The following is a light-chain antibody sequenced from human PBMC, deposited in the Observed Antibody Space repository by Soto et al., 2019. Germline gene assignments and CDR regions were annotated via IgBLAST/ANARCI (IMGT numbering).Light chain of an antibody. V-gene: IGKV1-39*01. CDR3: QQRSNWPIT. J-gene: IGKJ5*01. CDR2: AAS. CDR1: QSISNY. Sequence: DIQMTQSPSSLSASVGDRVTITCRASQSISNYLNWYQQKPGKAPKLLIYAASSLQSGVPSRFSGSGSGTDFTLTISSLEPEDFAVYYCQQRSNWPITFGQGTRLEIK.